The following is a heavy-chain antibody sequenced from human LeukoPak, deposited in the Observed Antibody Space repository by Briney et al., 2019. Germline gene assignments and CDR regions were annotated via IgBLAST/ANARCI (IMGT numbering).Heavy chain of an antibody. CDR2: ISGSGANT. V-gene: IGHV3-23*01. D-gene: IGHD6-19*01. J-gene: IGHJ4*01. Sequence: PGGSLRLSCAASGFTFSTYAMSWVRQAPGKGLEWVSTISGSGANTYYADSVRGRFTISRDNSKNTLYLHMNSLRAEDTAVYYCAKGIYSSGWSYFDYWGHGTLVTVSS. CDR1: GFTFSTYA. CDR3: AKGIYSSGWSYFDY.